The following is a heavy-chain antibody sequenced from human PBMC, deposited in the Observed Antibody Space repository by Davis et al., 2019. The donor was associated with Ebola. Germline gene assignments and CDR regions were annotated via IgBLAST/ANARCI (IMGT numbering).Heavy chain of an antibody. CDR3: ARETPISSRSDW. Sequence: PGGSLRLSCTASGFPSSNYNMNWVRQAPGKGLEWVSSIPINGWSTYYADSVKGRFIISRDNAKNSLFLQMHSLRVDDTAVYFCARETPISSRSDWWGQGTLVTVSS. CDR2: IPINGWST. CDR1: GFPSSNYN. D-gene: IGHD2-2*01. J-gene: IGHJ4*02. V-gene: IGHV3-48*01.